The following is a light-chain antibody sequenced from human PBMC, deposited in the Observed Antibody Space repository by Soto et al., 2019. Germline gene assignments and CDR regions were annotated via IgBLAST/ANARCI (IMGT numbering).Light chain of an antibody. CDR3: QVWDTSTDHPGV. CDR2: DDS. Sequence: SYELTQPPSVSVAPGQTARITCGGINIGSKSVHWYQQKPGQAPVLVVYDDSDRPSGIPERFSGSSSGNTATLTISRVEAGDEADYYCQVWDTSTDHPGVFGGGTQLTVL. J-gene: IGLJ3*02. V-gene: IGLV3-21*02. CDR1: NIGSKS.